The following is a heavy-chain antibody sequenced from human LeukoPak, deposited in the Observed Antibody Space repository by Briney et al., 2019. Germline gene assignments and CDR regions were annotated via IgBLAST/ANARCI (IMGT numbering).Heavy chain of an antibody. CDR1: GFTFSSYT. V-gene: IGHV3-30-3*01. CDR2: ISYDGSNK. Sequence: GGSLRLSCAASGFTFSSYTMHWVRQAPGKGLEWVALISYDGSNKYYADSVKGRFTISRDNSKNTLYLQMNYLRTEETAVYSCARDEGYSYGHPFDYWGQGTLVTVSS. CDR3: ARDEGYSYGHPFDY. J-gene: IGHJ4*02. D-gene: IGHD5-18*01.